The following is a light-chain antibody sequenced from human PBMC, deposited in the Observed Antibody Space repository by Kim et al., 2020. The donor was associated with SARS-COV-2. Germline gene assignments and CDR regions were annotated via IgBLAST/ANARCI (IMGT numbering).Light chain of an antibody. CDR3: LQDYDYPRT. J-gene: IGKJ4*01. CDR1: QGIRND. CDR2: ATS. V-gene: IGKV1-6*01. Sequence: AIQMTQSPSSLSASVGDRVTITCRASQGIRNDLGWYQQKPGRAPNLLIYATSTLQSGVPSRFSGSGSGTDFTLTISSLQPEDVATYYWLQDYDYPRTFGGGTKVDIK.